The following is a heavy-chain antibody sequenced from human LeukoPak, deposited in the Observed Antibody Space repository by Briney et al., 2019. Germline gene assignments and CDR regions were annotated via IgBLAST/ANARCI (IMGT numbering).Heavy chain of an antibody. V-gene: IGHV4-59*08. CDR2: IYYSGTN. J-gene: IGHJ4*02. CDR1: GVSITGHY. Sequence: SETLSLTCTVSGVSITGHYWSWIRQAPGKGLEWVGFIYYSGTNNYNPYLKTRVTISVDTSNNQFSLTLSSVTAADTAVYYCARHLGGGIYFDYWGQGTLVTVSS. D-gene: IGHD3-16*01. CDR3: ARHLGGGIYFDY.